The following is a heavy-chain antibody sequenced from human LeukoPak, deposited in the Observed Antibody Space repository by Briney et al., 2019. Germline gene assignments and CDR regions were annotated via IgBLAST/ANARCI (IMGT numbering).Heavy chain of an antibody. Sequence: GGTVRLLCSADGFTWNSYGLRWVRHAPGKGLEWVSAINGRGDNTYYADSVKGRFTISRDNSKSTLFLQMNSLRAEDTAIYYCAKDRVSPGFNLFDPWGQGTLVTVSS. CDR3: AKDRVSPGFNLFDP. V-gene: IGHV3-23*01. J-gene: IGHJ5*02. CDR2: INGRGDNT. CDR1: GFTWNSYG. D-gene: IGHD2/OR15-2a*01.